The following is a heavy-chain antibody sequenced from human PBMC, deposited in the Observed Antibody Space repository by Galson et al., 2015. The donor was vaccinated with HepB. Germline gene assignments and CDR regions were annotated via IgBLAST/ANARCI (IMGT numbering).Heavy chain of an antibody. J-gene: IGHJ4*01. V-gene: IGHV3-48*01. Sequence: SLRLSCAASVFSFRTFSMNWVRQAPGKGLEGVSYISSSSSTIYYADSVKGRFTISRDNAKNSLYLQMNSLRAEDTAVYYCARFTGAGRYDYWGHGTLVTVSS. CDR1: VFSFRTFS. CDR2: ISSSSSTI. CDR3: ARFTGAGRYDY. D-gene: IGHD3-10*01.